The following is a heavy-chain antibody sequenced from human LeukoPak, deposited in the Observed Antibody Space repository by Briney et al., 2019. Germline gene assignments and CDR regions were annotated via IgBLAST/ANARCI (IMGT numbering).Heavy chain of an antibody. J-gene: IGHJ4*02. V-gene: IGHV7-4-1*02. CDR1: GYTFTSYA. CDR3: ATYRRGYSYGYPFDY. CDR2: VNTNTGNP. D-gene: IGHD5-18*01. Sequence: VASVKVSCKASGYTFTSYAMNWVRQAPGQGLEWMGWVNTNTGNPTYAQGFTGRFVFSLDTSVSTAYLQISSLKAEDTAVYYCATYRRGYSYGYPFDYWGQGTLVTVSS.